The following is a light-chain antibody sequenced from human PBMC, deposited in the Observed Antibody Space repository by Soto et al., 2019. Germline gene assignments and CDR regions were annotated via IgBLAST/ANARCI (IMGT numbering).Light chain of an antibody. Sequence: VLTQSPGTLSLSPGERATLSCRATQRVTGGYLAWYQQKPGQAPRLLIYGASARATDIPERFSGSGSGTDFTLTISRLEPEDFAVYYCQQYGTSPSWTFGQGTKVEVK. CDR3: QQYGTSPSWT. CDR1: QRVTGGY. J-gene: IGKJ1*01. V-gene: IGKV3-20*01. CDR2: GAS.